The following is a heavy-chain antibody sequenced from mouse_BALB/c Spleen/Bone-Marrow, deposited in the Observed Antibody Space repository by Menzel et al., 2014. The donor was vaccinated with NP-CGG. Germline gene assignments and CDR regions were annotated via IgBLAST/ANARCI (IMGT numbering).Heavy chain of an antibody. CDR1: GFSLTGYG. CDR2: IWGDGST. J-gene: IGHJ3*01. CDR3: AREPTVVAGAWFAY. Sequence: VQRVESGPGLVAPSQSLSITCTVSGFSLTGYGLNWVRQPPGKGLEWLGMIWGDGSTDYNSALKSRLSISKDNSKSQVFLKMNSLQTDDTARYYCAREPTVVAGAWFAYWGQGTLVTVSA. V-gene: IGHV2-6-7*01. D-gene: IGHD1-1*01.